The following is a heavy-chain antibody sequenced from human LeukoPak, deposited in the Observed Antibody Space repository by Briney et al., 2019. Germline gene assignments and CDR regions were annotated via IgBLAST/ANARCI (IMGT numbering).Heavy chain of an antibody. CDR1: GFTVTTLA. D-gene: IGHD3-10*01. Sequence: GGSLRLSCAASGFTVTTLAMTWVRQAPGKGLEWVSVIGESDGRTYYADSVKGRFTISRDESKDTLYLQMNSLRAEDTAVYYCTTSGTPFEYWGQGTLVTVSS. J-gene: IGHJ4*02. CDR2: IGESDGRT. CDR3: TTSGTPFEY. V-gene: IGHV3-23*01.